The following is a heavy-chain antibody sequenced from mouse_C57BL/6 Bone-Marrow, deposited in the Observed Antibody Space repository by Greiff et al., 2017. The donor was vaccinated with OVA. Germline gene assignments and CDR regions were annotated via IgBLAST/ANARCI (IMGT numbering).Heavy chain of an antibody. CDR3: VREGGLGRYAMDD. CDR1: GFTFNTYA. CDR2: IRSKSSNYAT. D-gene: IGHD4-1*01. Sequence: EVQLVESGGGLVQPKGSLKLSCAASGFTFNTYAMHWVRQAPGKGLEWVARIRSKSSNYATYYADSVKDRFTISSDDSQSMLYLQMNSLKTEDAAMYYGVREGGLGRYAMDDWGQGTSVTVSS. V-gene: IGHV10-3*01. J-gene: IGHJ4*01.